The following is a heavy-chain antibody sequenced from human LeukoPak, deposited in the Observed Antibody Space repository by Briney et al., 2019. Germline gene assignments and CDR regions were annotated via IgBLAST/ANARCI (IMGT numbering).Heavy chain of an antibody. V-gene: IGHV5-51*01. J-gene: IGHJ3*02. CDR1: GYSFTSYW. Sequence: GEALQISCKSSGYSFTSYWIGWVRQMPGKGLEWMGIIYPGDSDTRYSPSFQGQVTNSADKSISTAYLQWSSLKASDTAMYYCARPPRSMVRGVMYAFDIWGQGTMVTVSS. CDR2: IYPGDSDT. D-gene: IGHD3-10*01. CDR3: ARPPRSMVRGVMYAFDI.